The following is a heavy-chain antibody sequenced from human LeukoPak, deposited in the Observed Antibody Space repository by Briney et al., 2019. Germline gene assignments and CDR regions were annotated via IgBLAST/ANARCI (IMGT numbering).Heavy chain of an antibody. Sequence: ASVKVSCKASGYTFTSYYMHWVRQATGQGLEWMGWMNPNSGNTGYAQKFQGRVTMTRNTSISTAYMELSSLRSEDTAVYYCASEVYYYYGMDVWGQGTTVTVSS. CDR2: MNPNSGNT. V-gene: IGHV1-8*02. CDR3: ASEVYYYYGMDV. CDR1: GYTFTSYY. J-gene: IGHJ6*02.